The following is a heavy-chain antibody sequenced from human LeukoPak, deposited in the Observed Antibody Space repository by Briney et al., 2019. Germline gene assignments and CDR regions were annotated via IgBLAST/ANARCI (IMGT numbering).Heavy chain of an antibody. V-gene: IGHV4-59*01. CDR1: GDSISSYY. J-gene: IGHJ6*03. D-gene: IGHD2-15*01. CDR3: ARAAVVAAAGRYYYYMDV. Sequence: TASETLSLTCTVSGDSISSYYWSWIRQPPGKGLEWIGYIYYTGSTNYNPSLKSRVTISVDTSKNQFSLKLNSVTAADTAVYYCARAAVVAAAGRYYYYMDVWGKGTTVTVSS. CDR2: IYYTGST.